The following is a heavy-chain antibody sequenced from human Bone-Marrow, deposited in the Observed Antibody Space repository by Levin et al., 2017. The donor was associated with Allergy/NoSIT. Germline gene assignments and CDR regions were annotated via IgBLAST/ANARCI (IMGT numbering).Heavy chain of an antibody. V-gene: IGHV4-59*01. CDR2: IYHSGSS. J-gene: IGHJ5*02. CDR1: GASISSYY. D-gene: IGHD3-22*01. CDR3: ARGTYYYYDSSGYLVWFDP. Sequence: SETLSLTCTVSGASISSYYWTWIRQPPGKGLEWIGYIYHSGSSNYNPSLKSRVTILLDTSKNQFSLKLSSVTAADTAVYYCARGTYYYYDSSGYLVWFDPWGQGTLVTVSS.